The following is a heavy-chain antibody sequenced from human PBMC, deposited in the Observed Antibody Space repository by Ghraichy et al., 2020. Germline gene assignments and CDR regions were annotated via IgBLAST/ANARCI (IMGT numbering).Heavy chain of an antibody. J-gene: IGHJ4*02. CDR1: GFTFSSYS. CDR3: ARGGSSGWYAEY. CDR2: ISGNGGST. D-gene: IGHD6-19*01. V-gene: IGHV3-64*02. Sequence: GSLRLSCAASGFTFSSYSMHWVRQAPGKGLEYVSAISGNGGSTYYADSVKGRFTISRDNSKNTLYLQMGSLRAEDMAVYYCARGGSSGWYAEYWGQGTLVTVSS.